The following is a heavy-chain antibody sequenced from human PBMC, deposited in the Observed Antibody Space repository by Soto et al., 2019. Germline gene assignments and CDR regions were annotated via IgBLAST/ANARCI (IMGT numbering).Heavy chain of an antibody. V-gene: IGHV3-30*04. J-gene: IGHJ4*02. CDR3: ARVATAMTYDF. CDR2: ISNDGRRK. D-gene: IGHD2-21*02. CDR1: GFSLSTST. Sequence: GGSLRLSCAASGFSLSTSTMHWVRQVPGKGLEWVASISNDGRRKYYADFVKGRFTISRDTANNILYLEMNSLRAEDTSLYYCARVATAMTYDFWGQGTQVTDSS.